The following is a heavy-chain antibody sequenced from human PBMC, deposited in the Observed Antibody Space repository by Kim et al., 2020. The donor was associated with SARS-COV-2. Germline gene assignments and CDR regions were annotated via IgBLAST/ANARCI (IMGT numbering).Heavy chain of an antibody. V-gene: IGHV4-34*01. CDR2: INHSGST. CDR1: GGSFSGYY. CDR3: ARGRFSVRGYFDY. J-gene: IGHJ4*02. D-gene: IGHD3-10*01. Sequence: SETLSLTCAVYGGSFSGYYWSWIRQPPGKGLEWIGEINHSGSTNYNPSLKSRVTISVDTSKNQFSLKLSSVTAADTAVYYCARGRFSVRGYFDYWGQGTLVTVSS.